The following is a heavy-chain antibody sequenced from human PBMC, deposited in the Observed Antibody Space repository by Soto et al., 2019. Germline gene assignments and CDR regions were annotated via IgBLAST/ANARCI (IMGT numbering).Heavy chain of an antibody. J-gene: IGHJ4*02. CDR2: IYYSGHT. CDR1: GGSISSSSYY. Sequence: SETLSLTCTVSGGSISSSSYYWGWIRQPPGKGLEWIGTIYYSGHTFYNPSLKSRVTISVDTSKNQFSLKLNSVTAADTTVYYCARIPRYSWAAAAHPYFDYWGQGTLVTVSS. CDR3: ARIPRYSWAAAAHPYFDY. D-gene: IGHD6-13*01. V-gene: IGHV4-39*01.